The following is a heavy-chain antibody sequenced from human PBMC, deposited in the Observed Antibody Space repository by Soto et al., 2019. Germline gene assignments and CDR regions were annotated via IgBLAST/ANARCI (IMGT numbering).Heavy chain of an antibody. CDR3: ARMSTLYGMDV. J-gene: IGHJ6*02. CDR1: GDSVSSNNIA. V-gene: IGHV6-1*01. CDR2: TYYRSKWYN. Sequence: SQTLSLPCAVSGDSVSSNNIAWNWLRQSPWRGLEWLGRTYYRSKWYNEYAVSVRSRITINLDTSKNQFSLQLNSVTPEDTAVYYCARMSTLYGMDVWGQGTTVTVSS.